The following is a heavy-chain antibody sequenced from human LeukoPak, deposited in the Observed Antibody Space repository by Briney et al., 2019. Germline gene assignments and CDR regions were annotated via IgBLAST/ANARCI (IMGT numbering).Heavy chain of an antibody. CDR1: GGTFSSYA. V-gene: IGHV1-69*04. CDR2: IIPIIDMP. CDR3: AKYRSPRDGEWEGAFDM. J-gene: IGHJ3*02. Sequence: GSSVKVSCKASGGTFSSYAISWVRQAPGQGLEYMGRIIPIIDMPNYAQKFQGRVTITADKSTSTVYMEVTSLRSEDTAVYYCAKYRSPRDGEWEGAFDMWGQGTMVTISS. D-gene: IGHD6-19*01.